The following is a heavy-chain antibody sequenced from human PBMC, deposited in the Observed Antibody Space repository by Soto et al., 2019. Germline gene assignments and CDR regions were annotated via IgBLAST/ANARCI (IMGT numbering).Heavy chain of an antibody. Sequence: PSETLSLTFTVSGCSISSYYWSWIRQPPGKGLEWIGYIYYSGSTNYNPSLKSRVTISVDTSKNQFSLKLSSVTAADTAVYYCAGTLRYFDWLLLDYWGQGTLVTVSS. CDR2: IYYSGST. CDR1: GCSISSYY. J-gene: IGHJ4*02. V-gene: IGHV4-59*01. CDR3: AGTLRYFDWLLLDY. D-gene: IGHD3-9*01.